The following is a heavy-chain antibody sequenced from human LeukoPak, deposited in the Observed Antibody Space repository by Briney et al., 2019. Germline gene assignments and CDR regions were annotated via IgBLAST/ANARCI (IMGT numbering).Heavy chain of an antibody. CDR1: GFTFSDHY. Sequence: PGGSLRLSCKASGFTFSDHYMDWVRQAPGKGLEWVGRTRKKVNSYTTEYAASVKGRFTISRDDSKNSLYLQLNSLKTEDTAVYYCVRVVGEAFFDYWGQGTLVTVSS. CDR3: VRVVGEAFFDY. D-gene: IGHD1-26*01. V-gene: IGHV3-72*01. CDR2: TRKKVNSYTT. J-gene: IGHJ4*02.